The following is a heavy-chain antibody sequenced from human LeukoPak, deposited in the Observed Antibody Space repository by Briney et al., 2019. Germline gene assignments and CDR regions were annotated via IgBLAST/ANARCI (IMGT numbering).Heavy chain of an antibody. D-gene: IGHD1-1*01. CDR3: TRDYNWNPDY. CDR2: ISSSGSTI. Sequence: PGGSLRLSCAASGFSFSDYYMSWIRQAPGKGLEWISFISSSGSTIFYADSVKGRFTVSRDNAKNSLYLQMNSLRAEDTGVYYCTRDYNWNPDYWGQGTLVTVSS. CDR1: GFSFSDYY. V-gene: IGHV3-11*04. J-gene: IGHJ4*02.